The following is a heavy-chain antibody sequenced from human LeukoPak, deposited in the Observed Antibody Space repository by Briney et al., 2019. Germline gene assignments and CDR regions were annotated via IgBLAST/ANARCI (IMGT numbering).Heavy chain of an antibody. V-gene: IGHV5-51*01. D-gene: IGHD5-12*01. J-gene: IGHJ4*02. CDR3: ARTGPLRSLDY. Sequence: GESLKISCKGSGYSFNTYWIGWVRQMPGKGLEWMGIIYPGDSDSRYWPSFQGQVTISADKSISTAYLQWSSLKASDTAMYYCARTGPLRSLDYWGQGTLVTVSS. CDR1: GYSFNTYW. CDR2: IYPGDSDS.